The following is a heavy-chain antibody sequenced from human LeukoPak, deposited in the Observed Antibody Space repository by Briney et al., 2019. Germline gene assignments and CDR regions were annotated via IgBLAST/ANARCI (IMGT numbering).Heavy chain of an antibody. D-gene: IGHD1-7*01. V-gene: IGHV1-2*02. CDR3: ARGRITGTTYGAFDI. J-gene: IGHJ3*02. CDR2: INPNSGGT. CDR1: GYTFTGYY. Sequence: ASVKVSCKASGYTFTGYYMHWVRQAPGQGLEWVGWINPNSGGTNYAQKFQGRVTMTRDTSISTAYMELCRLRSEDTAVYYCARGRITGTTYGAFDIWGKGTRVTVSS.